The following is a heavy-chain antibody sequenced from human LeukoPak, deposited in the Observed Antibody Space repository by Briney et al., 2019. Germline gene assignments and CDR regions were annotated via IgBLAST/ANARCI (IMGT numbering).Heavy chain of an antibody. D-gene: IGHD5-24*01. Sequence: ASVKASCKASGYTFTSYYMHWVRQAPGQGLEWMGIINPSGGSTSYAQKFQGRVTMTRDTSTSTVYMELSSLRSEDTAVYYCARDLLEYVEMATISFYGYWGQVALVTGS. V-gene: IGHV1-46*01. J-gene: IGHJ4*02. CDR2: INPSGGST. CDR3: ARDLLEYVEMATISFYGY. CDR1: GYTFTSYY.